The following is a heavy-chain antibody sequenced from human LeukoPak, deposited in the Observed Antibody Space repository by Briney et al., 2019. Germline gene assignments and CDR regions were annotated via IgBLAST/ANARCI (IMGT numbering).Heavy chain of an antibody. J-gene: IGHJ4*02. D-gene: IGHD1-26*01. CDR3: ATGLYSGSYSGFDY. CDR2: ISSSSSYI. CDR1: GFTFSTYS. Sequence: PGGSLRLSCAASGFTFSTYSMNWVRQAPGKGLEWVSSISSSSSYIYYADSVQGRFTISRDNARNSLFLQMNSLRVEDTAVYYCATGLYSGSYSGFDYWGQGTLVTVSS. V-gene: IGHV3-21*04.